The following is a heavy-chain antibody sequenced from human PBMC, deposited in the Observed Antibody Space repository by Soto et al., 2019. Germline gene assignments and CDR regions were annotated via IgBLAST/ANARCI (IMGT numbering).Heavy chain of an antibody. V-gene: IGHV1-69*01. Sequence: PATVSCKASGGTISSYAISWVRRAPGQGLEWMGGIIPIFGTANYAQKFQGRATITADESTSTAYMELSSLRSEDTAVYYCARDSTGIVGAPDAFDIWGQGTTVTVSS. CDR1: GGTISSYA. CDR2: IIPIFGTA. D-gene: IGHD1-26*01. CDR3: ARDSTGIVGAPDAFDI. J-gene: IGHJ3*02.